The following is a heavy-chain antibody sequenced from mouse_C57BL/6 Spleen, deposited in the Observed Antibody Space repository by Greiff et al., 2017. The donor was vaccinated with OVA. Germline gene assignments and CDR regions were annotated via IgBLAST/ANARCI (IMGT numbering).Heavy chain of an antibody. V-gene: IGHV1-72*01. CDR3: ARDYYGSSYGY. CDR2: LDPNSGGT. D-gene: IGHD1-1*01. CDR1: GYTFTSSW. Sequence: QVQLQQPGAELVKPGASVKLSCKASGYTFTSSWLHWVKQRPGRGLEWIGRLDPNSGGTQSNEKFKSTATLTVDTPSSTSYMQLSSLTSEDSAVYYSARDYYGSSYGYWGKGTTLTGSS. J-gene: IGHJ2*01.